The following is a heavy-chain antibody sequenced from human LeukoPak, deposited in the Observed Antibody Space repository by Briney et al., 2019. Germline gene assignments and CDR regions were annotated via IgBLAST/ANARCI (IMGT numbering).Heavy chain of an antibody. J-gene: IGHJ5*02. CDR1: GYTFSGYY. D-gene: IGHD2-2*01. CDR2: ISAYNGNT. CDR3: ARDSRKGTNWFDP. Sequence: ASVKVSCKAPGYTFSGYYMHWVRQAPGQGLEWMGWISAYNGNTNYAQKLQGRVTMTTDTSTSTAYMELRSLRSDDTAVYYCARDSRKGTNWFDPWGQGTLVTVSS. V-gene: IGHV1-18*04.